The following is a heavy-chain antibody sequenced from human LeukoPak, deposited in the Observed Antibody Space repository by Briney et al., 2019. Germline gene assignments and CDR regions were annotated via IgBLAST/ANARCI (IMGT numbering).Heavy chain of an antibody. CDR3: ARGTSGWLDFYYYYYMDV. V-gene: IGHV1-8*03. Sequence: ASVKVSCKGSGYTFTSYDINWVRQATGQGLEWMGRMNPNSGNTGYAQKFQGRVTITRNTSISTAYMELSSLRSEDTAVYYCARGTSGWLDFYYYYYMDVWGKGTTVTVSS. J-gene: IGHJ6*03. D-gene: IGHD6-19*01. CDR1: GYTFTSYD. CDR2: MNPNSGNT.